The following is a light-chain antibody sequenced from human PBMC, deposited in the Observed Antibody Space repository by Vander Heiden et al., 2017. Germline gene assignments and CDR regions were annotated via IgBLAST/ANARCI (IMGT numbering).Light chain of an antibody. CDR1: QSVLSSSNNKNY. CDR2: WAS. Sequence: DIVMTQSPDSLAVSLGERATINCKSSQSVLSSSNNKNYLAWYQQKPGQPPKLLNYWASTRKSGVPDRFSGSGSGTDFTLTISSLQAEDVAVYYCQQYYISPPTFGQGTKVEIK. J-gene: IGKJ1*01. V-gene: IGKV4-1*01. CDR3: QQYYISPPT.